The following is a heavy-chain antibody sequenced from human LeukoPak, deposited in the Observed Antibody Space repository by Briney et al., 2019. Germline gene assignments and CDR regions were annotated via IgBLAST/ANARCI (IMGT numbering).Heavy chain of an antibody. Sequence: PGRSLRLSCAASGFTFSSYGMHLVRQAPGKGLEWVAVIWYDGSNKYYADSVKGRFTISRDNSKNTLYLQMNSLRAEDTAVYYCARGENNYGYYYFDYWGQGTLVTVSS. V-gene: IGHV3-33*01. D-gene: IGHD5-18*01. CDR2: IWYDGSNK. CDR3: ARGENNYGYYYFDY. J-gene: IGHJ4*02. CDR1: GFTFSSYG.